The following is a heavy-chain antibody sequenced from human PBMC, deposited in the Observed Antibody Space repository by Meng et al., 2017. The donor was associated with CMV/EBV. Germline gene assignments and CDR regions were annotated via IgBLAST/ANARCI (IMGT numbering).Heavy chain of an antibody. CDR2: ITSTSAFI. D-gene: IGHD4-23*01. CDR3: ARDYVRTAMVTRYYFDY. V-gene: IGHV3-21*04. Sequence: FTFSSYGMSWGRQAAGRGLEWLSSITSTSAFIYYADSVKGRFTISRDNAKNSLYLQMNSLRAEDTAVYYCARDYVRTAMVTRYYFDYWGQGTLVTVSS. J-gene: IGHJ4*02. CDR1: FTFSSYG.